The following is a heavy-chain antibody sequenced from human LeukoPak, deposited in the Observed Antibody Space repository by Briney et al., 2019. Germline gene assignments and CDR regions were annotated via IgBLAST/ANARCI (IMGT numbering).Heavy chain of an antibody. CDR3: ARGGSSSSWFWVD. D-gene: IGHD6-13*01. J-gene: IGHJ4*02. Sequence: GGSLRLSCATSGLTFSNYWMSWVRQAPGKGLEWVANIKQDGSEKYYVDSVKGRFTISKDNAKNSLYLQMNSLRVEDTAVYYCARGGSSSSWFWVDWGQGTLVTVSS. CDR1: GLTFSNYW. CDR2: IKQDGSEK. V-gene: IGHV3-7*01.